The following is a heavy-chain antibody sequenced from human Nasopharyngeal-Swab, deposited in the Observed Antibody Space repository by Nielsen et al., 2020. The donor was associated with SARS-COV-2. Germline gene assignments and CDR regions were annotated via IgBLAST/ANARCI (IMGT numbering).Heavy chain of an antibody. Sequence: SVKVSCKASGGTFSSYAISWVRQAPGQGLEWMGGIIPIFGTANYAQKFRGRVTITADKSTSTAYMELSSLRSEDTAVYYCASPPRNYYDSSGFSWGQGTLVTVSS. CDR3: ASPPRNYYDSSGFS. CDR2: IIPIFGTA. CDR1: GGTFSSYA. J-gene: IGHJ4*02. D-gene: IGHD3-22*01. V-gene: IGHV1-69*06.